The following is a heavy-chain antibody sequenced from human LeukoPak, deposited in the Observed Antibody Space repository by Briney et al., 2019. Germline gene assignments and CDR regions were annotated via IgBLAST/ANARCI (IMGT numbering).Heavy chain of an antibody. D-gene: IGHD5-18*01. V-gene: IGHV4-59*08. Sequence: SETLSLTCTVSSGSISSYYWSWIRQPPGKGLEWIGYIYYSGSTNYNPSLKSRVTISVDTSKNQFSLKLSSVTAADTAVYYCARVFRGYSYGYRWNFDYWGQGTLVTVSS. J-gene: IGHJ4*02. CDR2: IYYSGST. CDR1: SGSISSYY. CDR3: ARVFRGYSYGYRWNFDY.